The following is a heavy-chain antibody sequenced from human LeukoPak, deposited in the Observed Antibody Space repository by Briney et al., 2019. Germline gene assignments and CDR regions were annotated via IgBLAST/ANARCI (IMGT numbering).Heavy chain of an antibody. Sequence: GSLRLFCAASGFTFSSYSMNWVRQAPGKGLEWVSSISSSSSYIYYADSVKGRFTISRDNAKNSLYLQMNSLRAEDTAVYYCARDLTGSLPRTDDYWGQGTLVTVSS. CDR3: ARDLTGSLPRTDDY. J-gene: IGHJ4*02. V-gene: IGHV3-21*01. CDR2: ISSSSSYI. CDR1: GFTFSSYS. D-gene: IGHD1-20*01.